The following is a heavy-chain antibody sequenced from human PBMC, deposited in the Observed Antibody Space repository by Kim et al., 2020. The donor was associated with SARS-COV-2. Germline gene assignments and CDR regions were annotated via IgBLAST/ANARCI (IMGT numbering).Heavy chain of an antibody. CDR1: GFTFSSYG. Sequence: GGSLRLSCAASGFTFSSYGMHWVRQAPGKGLEWVAVIWYDGSSKYYADSVKGRITISRDNSKNTLYLQMNSLRAEDTAVYYCARGGTVDTAMIRWYLDLWGRGTLVTVSS. V-gene: IGHV3-33*01. J-gene: IGHJ2*01. D-gene: IGHD5-18*01. CDR2: IWYDGSSK. CDR3: ARGGTVDTAMIRWYLDL.